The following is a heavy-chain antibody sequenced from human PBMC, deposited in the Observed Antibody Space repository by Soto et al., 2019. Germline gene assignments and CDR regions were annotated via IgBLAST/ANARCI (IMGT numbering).Heavy chain of an antibody. J-gene: IGHJ4*02. V-gene: IGHV4-30-2*01. CDR3: ASAFGSSGYR. CDR2: IYHSVST. Sequence: QLQLQESGSGLVKPSQTLSLTCAVSGGSISSGGYSWSWMRQPPGKGLEWIGYIYHSVSTYYNPSLKRRVTISVDRSTNLFSLKLSSVTAADTAVYYCASAFGSSGYRWGQGTLVTVSS. D-gene: IGHD3-22*01. CDR1: GGSISSGGYS.